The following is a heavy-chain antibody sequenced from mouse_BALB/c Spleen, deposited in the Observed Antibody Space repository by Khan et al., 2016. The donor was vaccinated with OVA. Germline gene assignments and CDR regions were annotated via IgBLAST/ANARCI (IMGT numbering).Heavy chain of an antibody. V-gene: IGHV2-3*01. CDR1: GFTLNSYG. CDR3: ANVSDGSSFYFDY. CDR2: IWGDGST. D-gene: IGHD1-1*01. J-gene: IGHJ2*01. Sequence: QVQLKESGPGLVAPSQSLSITCTASGFTLNSYGVSWVRQPPGKGLEWLGVIWGDGSTKYHSALISRQSISTDNPKSQAFLKLNSLQTDETATYYCANVSDGSSFYFDYWGQGTTLTVSA.